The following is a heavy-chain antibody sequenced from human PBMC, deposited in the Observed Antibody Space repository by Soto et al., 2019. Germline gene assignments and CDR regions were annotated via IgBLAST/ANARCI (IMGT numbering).Heavy chain of an antibody. CDR1: GFTFSSYA. V-gene: IGHV3-30-3*02. CDR2: ISYDGSNK. Sequence: GGSLRLSCAASGFTFSSYAMHWVRQAPGKGLEWVAVISYDGSNKYYADSVKGRFTISRDNSKNTLYLQMNSLRAEDTAVYYCAKSIYYDSSGYSHYWGQGTLVTVSS. D-gene: IGHD3-22*01. J-gene: IGHJ4*02. CDR3: AKSIYYDSSGYSHY.